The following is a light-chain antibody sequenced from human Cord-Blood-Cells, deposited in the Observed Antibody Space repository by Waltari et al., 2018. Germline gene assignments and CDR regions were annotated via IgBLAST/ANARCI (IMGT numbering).Light chain of an antibody. CDR3: QQYGSSPWT. V-gene: IGKV3-20*01. J-gene: IGKJ1*01. Sequence: EIVLPQSPGTLSLSPGERATLSCRASQSVSSSYLAWYQQKPGQAPRLLIYGASSRATGIPDRFSGSGSGTDFTLTISRLEPEDFAVYYWQQYGSSPWTFGQGTKVEIK. CDR1: QSVSSSY. CDR2: GAS.